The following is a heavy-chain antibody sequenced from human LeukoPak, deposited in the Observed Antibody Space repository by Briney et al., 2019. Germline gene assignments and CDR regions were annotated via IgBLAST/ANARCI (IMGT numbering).Heavy chain of an antibody. D-gene: IGHD2-2*01. Sequence: ASVKVSCKASGYTFTSYGISWVRQATGQGLEWMGWMNPNSGNTGYAQKFQGRVTMTRNTSISTAYMELSSLRSEDTAVYYCAREHDTSRAFDIWGQGTMVTVSS. CDR2: MNPNSGNT. CDR1: GYTFTSYG. CDR3: AREHDTSRAFDI. J-gene: IGHJ3*02. V-gene: IGHV1-8*02.